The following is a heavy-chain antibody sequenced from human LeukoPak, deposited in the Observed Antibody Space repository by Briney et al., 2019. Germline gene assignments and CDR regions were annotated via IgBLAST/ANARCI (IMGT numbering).Heavy chain of an antibody. V-gene: IGHV4-59*08. J-gene: IGHJ4*02. CDR2: IYYGGSS. Sequence: SETLSLTCTVSGGSISRYYWSWVRQPPGKGLEWLGYIYYGGSSNYNPSLKSGGTISVDTSKNQLSLKLSSVTAADTAVYHCARHWETSSWYVDYWGQGTLVTVS. D-gene: IGHD6-13*01. CDR3: ARHWETSSWYVDY. CDR1: GGSISRYY.